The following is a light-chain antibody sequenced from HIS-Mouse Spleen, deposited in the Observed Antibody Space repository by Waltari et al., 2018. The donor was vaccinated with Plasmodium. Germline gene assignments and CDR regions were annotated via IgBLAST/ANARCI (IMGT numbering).Light chain of an antibody. J-gene: IGLJ3*02. V-gene: IGLV5-37*01. CDR2: YYSDSDK. CDR1: SDINVGSYN. Sequence: QPVLTQPPSSSASPGESARLTCTLPSDINVGSYNIYWYQQKPGSPPRYLLYYYSDSDKGQGSGVPSRCSGSKDASANTGILLISGLQSEDEADYYCQVWDSSSDHRVFGGGTKLTVL. CDR3: QVWDSSSDHRV.